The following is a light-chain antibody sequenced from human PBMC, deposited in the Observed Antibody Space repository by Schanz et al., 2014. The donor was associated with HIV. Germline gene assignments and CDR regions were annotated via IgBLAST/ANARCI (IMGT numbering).Light chain of an antibody. CDR2: DAS. CDR1: QSVDNS. V-gene: IGKV3-11*01. Sequence: EIVLTQSPGTLSLSPGERATLSCRASQSVDNSLAWYQQKPGQAPRLLIYDASNRATGIPARFSGSGSGTDFTLTISSLEPEDFAVYYCQQYNNWRGTFGQGTKVEIK. J-gene: IGKJ1*01. CDR3: QQYNNWRGT.